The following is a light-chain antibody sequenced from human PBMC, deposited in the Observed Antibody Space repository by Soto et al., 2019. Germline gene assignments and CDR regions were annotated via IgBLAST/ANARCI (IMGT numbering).Light chain of an antibody. CDR3: QQHNDYSPVT. V-gene: IGKV1-5*01. CDR2: DAS. Sequence: DIQMTQSPSTLSAFVGDRVTITCRASQTITTSLAWYQHKPGKAPKLLIFDASTWHTGVPSRFRGSGFGTEFTLTISYLQPEDIATYYCQQHNDYSPVTFGQGTRLEIK. J-gene: IGKJ2*01. CDR1: QTITTS.